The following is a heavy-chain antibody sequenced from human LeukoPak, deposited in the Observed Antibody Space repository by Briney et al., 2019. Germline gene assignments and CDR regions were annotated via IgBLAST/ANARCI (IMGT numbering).Heavy chain of an antibody. CDR1: SGSIDNEH. Sequence: SETLSLTCSVSSGSIDNEHWCWVRQPPGKGLEWIGHTVYRGSNKYNPSLKSRVAISVDTSKNQFSLILISVTAADTAVYYCMSLIFGGAGRGNWGRGTLVTVSS. J-gene: IGHJ4*02. CDR2: TVYRGSN. CDR3: MSLIFGGAGRGN. D-gene: IGHD3-3*01. V-gene: IGHV4-59*12.